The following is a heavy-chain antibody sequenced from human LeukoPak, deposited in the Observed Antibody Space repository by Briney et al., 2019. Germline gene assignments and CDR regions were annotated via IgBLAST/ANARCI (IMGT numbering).Heavy chain of an antibody. Sequence: PGGSLRLSCAGSGFNFNKYGIHWVRQAPGKGLEWVSYISSSGSTIYYADSVKGRFTISRDNAKNSLYLQMNSLRAEDTAVYYCAELGITMIGGVWGKGTTVTISS. J-gene: IGHJ6*04. V-gene: IGHV3-48*03. D-gene: IGHD3-10*02. CDR2: ISSSGSTI. CDR1: GFNFNKYG. CDR3: AELGITMIGGV.